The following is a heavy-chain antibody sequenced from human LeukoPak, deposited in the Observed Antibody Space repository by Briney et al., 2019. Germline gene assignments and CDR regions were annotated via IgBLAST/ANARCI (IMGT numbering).Heavy chain of an antibody. CDR3: ARGWDGYNFFDY. CDR1: GGSISSYY. D-gene: IGHD5-24*01. CDR2: IYYSGST. J-gene: IGHJ4*02. V-gene: IGHV4-59*01. Sequence: SETLSLTCTVSGGSISSYYWSWIRQPPGKGLEWIGYIYYSGSTNYNPSLKSRVTISVDTSKNQFSLRLSSVTAADTAVYYCARGWDGYNFFDYWGQGTLVTVSS.